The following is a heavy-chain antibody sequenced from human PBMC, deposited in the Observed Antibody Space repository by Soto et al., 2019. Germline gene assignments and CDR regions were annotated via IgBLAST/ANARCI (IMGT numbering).Heavy chain of an antibody. CDR3: ARRSGGSYYYYYYYGMDV. V-gene: IGHV4-59*08. CDR1: GGSISSYY. D-gene: IGHD1-26*01. Sequence: ASETLSLTCTVSGGSISSYYWSWIRQPPGKGLEWIGYIYYSGSTNYNPSLKSRVTISVDTSKNQFSLKLSSVTAADTAVYYCARRSGGSYYYYYYYGMDVWGQGTTVTISS. J-gene: IGHJ6*02. CDR2: IYYSGST.